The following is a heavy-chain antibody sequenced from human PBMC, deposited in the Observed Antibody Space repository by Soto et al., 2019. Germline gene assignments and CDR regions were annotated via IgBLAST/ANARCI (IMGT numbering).Heavy chain of an antibody. V-gene: IGHV5-51*01. CDR3: ARQLSHICDF. D-gene: IGHD3-3*02. J-gene: IGHJ4*02. CDR2: IKPGTPDI. Sequence: GESLKISCKAFGYEFGSAWIGWVRQMPGKGLEWMGIIKPGTPDITYSPSLRGHVTISDDERLSTASLQWYSLKASDSGMYYCARQLSHICDFWGQGNLVTVSS. CDR1: GYEFGSAW.